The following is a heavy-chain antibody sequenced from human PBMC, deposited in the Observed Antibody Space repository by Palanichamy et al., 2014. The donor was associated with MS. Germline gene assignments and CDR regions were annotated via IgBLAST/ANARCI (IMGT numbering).Heavy chain of an antibody. Sequence: QVQLVQSGAEVRKPGSSVKVSCKASGGTFNSHSVTWVRQAPGQGLEWMGRIIPMLPVANYGQRFQGRVTITADISTSTAYMELRSLRSDDTAIYYCARDPYDFWTGYSVPGTKWSDPWGQGTLVTVSS. CDR3: ARDPYDFWTGYSVPGTKWSDP. J-gene: IGHJ5*02. CDR1: GGTFNSHS. CDR2: IIPMLPVA. D-gene: IGHD3-3*01. V-gene: IGHV1-69*09.